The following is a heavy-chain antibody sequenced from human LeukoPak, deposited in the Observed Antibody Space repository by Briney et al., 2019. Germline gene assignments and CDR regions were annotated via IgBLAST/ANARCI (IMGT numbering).Heavy chain of an antibody. V-gene: IGHV4-30-2*01. CDR2: IYHSGST. Sequence: PSETLSLTCAVSGGSISSGGYSWSWIRQPPGKGLKWIGYIYHSGSTYYNPSLKSRVTISVDRSKNQFSLKLSSVTAADTAVYYCARAVALPTKFDYWGQGTLVTVSS. J-gene: IGHJ4*02. CDR3: ARAVALPTKFDY. CDR1: GGSISSGGYS.